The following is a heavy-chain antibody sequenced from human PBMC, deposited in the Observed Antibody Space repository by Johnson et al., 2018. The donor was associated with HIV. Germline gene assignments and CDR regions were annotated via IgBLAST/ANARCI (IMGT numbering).Heavy chain of an antibody. CDR2: ISYDETYK. D-gene: IGHD1-26*01. CDR3: AKDFWPVGARGAFDI. CDR1: GFTFSDYY. Sequence: VQLVESGGGLVKPGGSLRLSCAASGFTFSDYYMSWIRQAPGKGLEWVAIISYDETYKDYADSVKGRFTISRDNSKNTLYLQMHSLRIEDTAVYYCAKDFWPVGARGAFDIWGQGTMVTVSS. J-gene: IGHJ3*02. V-gene: IGHV3-30*18.